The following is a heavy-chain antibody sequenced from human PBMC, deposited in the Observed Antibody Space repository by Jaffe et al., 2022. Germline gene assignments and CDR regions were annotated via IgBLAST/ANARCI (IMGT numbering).Heavy chain of an antibody. CDR1: GFTVSSNY. CDR3: ARVSLWFREYYLDY. J-gene: IGHJ4*02. V-gene: IGHV3-53*02. Sequence: DVQLVETGGGLIQPGGSLRLSCAASGFTVSSNYMSWVRQAPGKGLEWVSVIYSGGSTYYADSVKGRFTISRDNSKNTLYLQMNSLRAEDTAVYYCARVSLWFREYYLDYWGQGTLVTVSS. CDR2: IYSGGST. D-gene: IGHD3-10*01.